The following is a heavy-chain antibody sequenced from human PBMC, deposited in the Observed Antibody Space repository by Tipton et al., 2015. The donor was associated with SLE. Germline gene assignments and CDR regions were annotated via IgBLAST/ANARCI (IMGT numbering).Heavy chain of an antibody. V-gene: IGHV4-31*03. CDR2: IYYGGST. CDR3: ARGGEAAAGYSWFDP. CDR1: GDAISRGVYY. J-gene: IGHJ5*02. Sequence: TLSLTCTVSGDAISRGVYYWSWIRQHPGKGLEWIGHIYYGGSTNYNPSLKSRVTISVDTSKNQFSLKLTSVTAADTATYYCARGGEAAAGYSWFDPWGQGTLVTVSS. D-gene: IGHD6-13*01.